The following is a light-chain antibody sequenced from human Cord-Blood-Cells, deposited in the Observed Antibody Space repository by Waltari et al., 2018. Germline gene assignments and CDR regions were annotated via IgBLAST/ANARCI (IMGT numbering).Light chain of an antibody. CDR3: CSYAGICWV. V-gene: IGLV2-11*01. CDR2: DVS. Sequence: QSALTQPRSVSGSPGQSVTISCTGTSSDVGGYNYVSWYQQHPGKAPKLMIYDVSKRPSGVPYRFSGSKSGNTASLTISGLQAEDEADYYCCSYAGICWVFGGGTKLTVL. J-gene: IGLJ3*02. CDR1: SSDVGGYNY.